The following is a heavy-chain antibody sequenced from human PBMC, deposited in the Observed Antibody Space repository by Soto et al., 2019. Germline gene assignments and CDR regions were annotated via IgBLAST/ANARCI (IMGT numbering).Heavy chain of an antibody. V-gene: IGHV1-69*02. CDR1: GDTFTFYS. D-gene: IGHD3-10*01. Sequence: QVQLVHSGAAVKKPGSSVSVSCKASGDTFTFYSINWVRQAPGLGLEWMGRINPILSMSNYAQRFQGRVTITADKSTSTAYRELSSLRSEDTAMYYCASIYGSGYRAFDYWGQGALVTVSS. CDR2: INPILSMS. J-gene: IGHJ4*02. CDR3: ASIYGSGYRAFDY.